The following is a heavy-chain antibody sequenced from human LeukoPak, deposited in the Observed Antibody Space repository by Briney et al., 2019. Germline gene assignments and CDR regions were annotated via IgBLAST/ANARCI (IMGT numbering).Heavy chain of an antibody. CDR3: ARRQFDSFGSDY. V-gene: IGHV3-72*01. D-gene: IGHD3-9*01. CDR1: GFTFSDYF. Sequence: TGGSLRLSCAASGFTFSDYFMDWVRQAPGKGLEWVGRSRDKAHGYTTEYAASARGRFTISRDDSKNSVYLQMNSLKSEDTALYYCARRQFDSFGSDYWGQGTLVAVSS. J-gene: IGHJ4*02. CDR2: SRDKAHGYTT.